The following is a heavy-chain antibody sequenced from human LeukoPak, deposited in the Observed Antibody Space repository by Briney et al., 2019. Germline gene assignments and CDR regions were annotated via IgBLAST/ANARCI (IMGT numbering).Heavy chain of an antibody. V-gene: IGHV3-23*01. CDR3: AISSGWYSYYFDY. J-gene: IGHJ4*02. CDR2: ISGGDNNT. D-gene: IGHD6-19*01. Sequence: GGSLRLSCAASGFTFNSYAMSWVRQAPGKGLEWVSTISGGDNNTYYADSVKGRSTISRDNAKNSLYLQMNSLRAEDTALYYCAISSGWYSYYFDYWGQGTLVTVSS. CDR1: GFTFNSYA.